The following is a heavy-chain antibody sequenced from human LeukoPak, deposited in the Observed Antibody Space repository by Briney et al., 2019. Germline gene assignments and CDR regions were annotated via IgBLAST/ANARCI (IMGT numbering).Heavy chain of an antibody. J-gene: IGHJ3*02. CDR1: GGSISSSSYY. V-gene: IGHV4-39*07. CDR2: IYYSGST. Sequence: SETLSLTCTVSGGSISSSSYYWGWIRQPPGKGLEWIGSIYYSGSTYYNPSLKSRVTISVDTSKNQFSLKLSSVTAADTAVYYCAGIRYFDWLLSDSDAFDIWGQGTMVTVSS. CDR3: AGIRYFDWLLSDSDAFDI. D-gene: IGHD3-9*01.